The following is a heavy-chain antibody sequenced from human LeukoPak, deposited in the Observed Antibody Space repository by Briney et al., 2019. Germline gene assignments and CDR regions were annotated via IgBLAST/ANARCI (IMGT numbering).Heavy chain of an antibody. V-gene: IGHV1-2*02. Sequence: ASVKVSCKASGYSFNGYYLHWLRQAPGQAFEWMGWINPDTGGTNYVHKFQGRVTMTRDTSISAAYMELSSLRSGDTAIYYCARGPRYISGRYAESFSIDYWGQGTLATVSS. CDR2: INPDTGGT. CDR3: ARGPRYISGRYAESFSIDY. CDR1: GYSFNGYY. J-gene: IGHJ4*02. D-gene: IGHD6-19*01.